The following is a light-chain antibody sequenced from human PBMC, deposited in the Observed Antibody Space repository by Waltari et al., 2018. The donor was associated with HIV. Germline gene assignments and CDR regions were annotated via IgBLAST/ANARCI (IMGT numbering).Light chain of an antibody. CDR2: KDN. CDR1: ALPKRY. V-gene: IGLV3-10*01. J-gene: IGLJ2*01. Sequence: SYELTQPPSVSVSPGQTASITCSGDALPKRYNSWYQQQSGQAPVLVIYKDNKRPSGITERFSGSSSGTMATLTISGAQVEDEADYYCYSTDNNGDRGVFGGGTKVSVL. CDR3: YSTDNNGDRGV.